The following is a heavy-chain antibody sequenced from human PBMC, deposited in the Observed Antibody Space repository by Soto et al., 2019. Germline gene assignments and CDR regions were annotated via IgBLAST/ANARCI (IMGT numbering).Heavy chain of an antibody. CDR1: GGSISSYY. CDR2: IYYSGST. CDR3: ARSGAAAIMPKAY. D-gene: IGHD6-13*01. J-gene: IGHJ4*02. V-gene: IGHV4-59*01. Sequence: SETLSLTCTVSGGSISSYYWSWIRQPPGKGLEWIGYIYYSGSTNYNPSLKSRVTISVDTSKNQFSLKLSSVTAADTAVYYCARSGAAAIMPKAYWGQGTLVTVSS.